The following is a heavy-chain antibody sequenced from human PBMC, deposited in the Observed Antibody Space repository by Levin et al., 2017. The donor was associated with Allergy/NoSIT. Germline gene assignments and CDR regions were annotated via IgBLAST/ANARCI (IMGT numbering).Heavy chain of an antibody. CDR1: GFSLSTSGVG. V-gene: IGHV2-5*01. J-gene: IGHJ5*02. D-gene: IGHD2-2*01. Sequence: SGPTLVKPTQTLTLTCTFSGFSLSTSGVGVGWIRQPPGKALEWLALIYWNDDKRYSPSLKSRLTITKDTSKNQVVLTMTNMDPVDTATYYCAHRHHPFLGYCSSTSCQPFSGPNWFDPWGQGTLVTVSS. CDR3: AHRHHPFLGYCSSTSCQPFSGPNWFDP. CDR2: IYWNDDK.